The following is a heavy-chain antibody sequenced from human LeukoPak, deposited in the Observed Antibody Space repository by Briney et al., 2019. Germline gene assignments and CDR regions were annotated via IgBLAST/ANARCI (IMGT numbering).Heavy chain of an antibody. V-gene: IGHV1-2*02. CDR1: GYTFTVYY. CDR2: INPNSGGT. D-gene: IGHD3-22*01. Sequence: GASVTVSFKASGYTFTVYYMHWVRQAPGQGLEWMGWINPNSGGTNYAQKFQGRVTMTRDTSISTAYMELSRLRSDDTAVYYCARSRTYYDSSGYYYWDHYFDYWGQGTLVTVSS. J-gene: IGHJ4*02. CDR3: ARSRTYYDSSGYYYWDHYFDY.